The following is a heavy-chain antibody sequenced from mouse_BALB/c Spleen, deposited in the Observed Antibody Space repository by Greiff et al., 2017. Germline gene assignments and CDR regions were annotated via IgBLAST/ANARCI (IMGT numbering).Heavy chain of an antibody. V-gene: IGHV1-4*01. Sequence: VKLLESGAELARPGASVKMSCKASGYTFTSYTMHWVKQRPGQGLEWIGYINPSSGYPNYNQKFKDKATLTADKSSSTAYMQLSSLTSEDSAVYDYARGATATPYYAMDYWGQGTSDTVSS. CDR2: INPSSGYP. CDR1: GYTFTSYT. CDR3: ARGATATPYYAMDY. D-gene: IGHD1-2*01. J-gene: IGHJ4*01.